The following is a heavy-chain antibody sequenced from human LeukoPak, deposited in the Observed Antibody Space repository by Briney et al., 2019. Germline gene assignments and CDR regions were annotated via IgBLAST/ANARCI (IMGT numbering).Heavy chain of an antibody. V-gene: IGHV3-66*01. CDR1: GFTVSAKY. CDR2: FYSGGTT. D-gene: IGHD1-26*01. J-gene: IGHJ4*02. Sequence: GGSLRLSCAASGFTVSAKYMKWVRQAPGKGLEWVSVFYSGGTTYYADSVKGRFTISRDNAKNSLYLQMNSLRAEDTAVYYCARDDGSSGVDHWGQGTLVTVSS. CDR3: ARDDGSSGVDH.